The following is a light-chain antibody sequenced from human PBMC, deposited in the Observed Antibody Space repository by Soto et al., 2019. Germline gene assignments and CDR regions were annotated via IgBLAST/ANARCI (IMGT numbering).Light chain of an antibody. V-gene: IGKV3-20*01. CDR3: QQYGSSPWT. CDR2: GAS. CDR1: QSVSSSY. Sequence: PGERATLSCRASQSVSSSYLAWYQQKPGQAPRLLIYGASSRATGITDRFSGSGSGTDFTLTISRLEPADFAVYYCQQYGSSPWTFGQGTKVEIK. J-gene: IGKJ1*01.